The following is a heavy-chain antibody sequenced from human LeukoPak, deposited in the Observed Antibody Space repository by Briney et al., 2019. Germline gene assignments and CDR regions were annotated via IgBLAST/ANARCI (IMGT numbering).Heavy chain of an antibody. V-gene: IGHV4-39*01. J-gene: IGHJ5*02. CDR2: IHYGGIT. CDR1: GGSISSNNYY. D-gene: IGHD6-13*01. Sequence: PSETLSLTCTVSGGSISSNNYYWGWIRQPPGKGLEWIGNIHYGGITYYNPSLKSRVTISVDTSKNHFSLKLTSVTAADTAVYYCARHWRAAGSGDWFDPWGRGTLVTVSS. CDR3: ARHWRAAGSGDWFDP.